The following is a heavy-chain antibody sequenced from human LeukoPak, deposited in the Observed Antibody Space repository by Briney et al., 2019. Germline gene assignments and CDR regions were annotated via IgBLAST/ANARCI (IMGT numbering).Heavy chain of an antibody. CDR3: ALYSSGWPVRN. CDR1: GYTFTIYG. CDR2: ISAYNGNT. V-gene: IGHV1-18*01. Sequence: ASVNVSCKASGYTFTIYGISWVRQAPGQGLEWMGWISAYNGNTNYAQKLQGRVTMTTDTSTSTAYMELRSLRSDDTAVYYCALYSSGWPVRNWGQGTLVTVSS. D-gene: IGHD6-19*01. J-gene: IGHJ4*02.